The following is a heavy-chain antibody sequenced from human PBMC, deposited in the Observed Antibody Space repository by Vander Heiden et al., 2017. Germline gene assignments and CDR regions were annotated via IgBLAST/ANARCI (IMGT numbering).Heavy chain of an antibody. CDR2: IYYSGST. CDR3: ARQVSGGYYYYGMDV. D-gene: IGHD3-16*01. V-gene: IGHV4-39*01. Sequence: QLQLQESGPGLVKPSETLSLTCTVSGGSISSRSYYWGWIRQPPGKGLEWIGSIYYSGSTYYNPSLKSRVTISVDTSKNQFSLKLSSVTAADTAVYYCARQVSGGYYYYGMDVWGQGTTVTVSS. CDR1: GGSISSRSYY. J-gene: IGHJ6*02.